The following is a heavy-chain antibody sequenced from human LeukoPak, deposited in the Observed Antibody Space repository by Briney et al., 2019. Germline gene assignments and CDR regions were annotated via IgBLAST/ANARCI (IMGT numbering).Heavy chain of an antibody. Sequence: GGSLRLSCAASGFTFSSYAMHWVRQAPGKGLEWVAVISYDGSNKYYADSVKGRFTISRDNSKNTLYLQMNSLRAEDTAVYYCARDLVAAADHFDYWGQGTLVTVSS. CDR1: GFTFSSYA. J-gene: IGHJ4*02. CDR2: ISYDGSNK. D-gene: IGHD6-13*01. CDR3: ARDLVAAADHFDY. V-gene: IGHV3-30-3*01.